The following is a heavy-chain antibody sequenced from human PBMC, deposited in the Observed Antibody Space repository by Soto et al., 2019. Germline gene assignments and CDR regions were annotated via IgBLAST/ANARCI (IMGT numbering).Heavy chain of an antibody. J-gene: IGHJ4*02. CDR1: GHTLIELS. V-gene: IGHV1-24*01. CDR3: AIVRSWSGSAF. D-gene: IGHD3-3*01. CDR2: FDLEEGET. Sequence: ASVKVSCKVSGHTLIELSMHWVRQAPGKGLEWVGGFDLEEGETLYAQRFQGRISMTEDTSTDTAYLEVNNLRSEDTAVYYCAIVRSWSGSAFWGPGNLVAVYS.